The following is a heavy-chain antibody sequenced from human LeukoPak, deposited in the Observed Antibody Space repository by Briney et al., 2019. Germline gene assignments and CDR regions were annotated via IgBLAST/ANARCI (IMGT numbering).Heavy chain of an antibody. CDR1: GGSISSSNW. CDR2: INSDGSST. J-gene: IGHJ4*02. CDR3: ARGEIGMRFDY. V-gene: IGHV3-74*01. Sequence: PSETLSLTCAVSGGSISSSNWWSWVRQPTGKGLEWVSRINSDGSSTTYADFVKGRFTISRDNAKNTLYLQMNSLRAEDTAVYYCARGEIGMRFDYWGQGTLVTVSS. D-gene: IGHD2-21*01.